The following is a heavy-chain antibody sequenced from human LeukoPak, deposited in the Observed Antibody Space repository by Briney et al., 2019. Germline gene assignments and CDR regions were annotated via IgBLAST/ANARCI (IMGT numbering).Heavy chain of an antibody. CDR1: GGSFSGYY. CDR3: ARLRYCTNGVCP. CDR2: INHSGST. V-gene: IGHV4-34*01. J-gene: IGHJ5*02. D-gene: IGHD2-8*01. Sequence: SETLSLTCAVYGGSFSGYYWSWIRQPPWKGLEWIGEINHSGSTNYNPSLKSRVTISVDTSKNQFSLKLSSVTAADTAVYYCARLRYCTNGVCPWGQGTLVTVSS.